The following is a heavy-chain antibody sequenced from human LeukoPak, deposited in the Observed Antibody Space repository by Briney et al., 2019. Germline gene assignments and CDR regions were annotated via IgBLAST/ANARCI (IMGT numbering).Heavy chain of an antibody. V-gene: IGHV4-39*07. Sequence: PSETLSLTCTVSGGSISSSNYYWGWIRQPPGKGLEWIGSIYYSGSTYYNPSLKSRVTISEDTSKNQFSLKLSSVTAADTAVYYCARVYYYDSSGYLIDYWGQGTLVAVSS. D-gene: IGHD3-22*01. CDR1: GGSISSSNYY. CDR3: ARVYYYDSSGYLIDY. J-gene: IGHJ4*02. CDR2: IYYSGST.